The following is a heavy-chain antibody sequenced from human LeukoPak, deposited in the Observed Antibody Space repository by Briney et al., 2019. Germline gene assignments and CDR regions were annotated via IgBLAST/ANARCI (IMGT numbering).Heavy chain of an antibody. CDR3: ARDGRGSYSNWFDP. CDR2: IYYSGSGST. D-gene: IGHD1-26*01. CDR1: GGSISTYY. Sequence: SETLSLTCTVSGGSISTYYWTWIRQPPGKGLEWIGYIYYSGSGSTNFNPSLKSRVTMSVDTSKNLFSLKLTSVTAADTAVYYCARDGRGSYSNWFDPWGQGTLVTVSS. J-gene: IGHJ5*02. V-gene: IGHV4-59*12.